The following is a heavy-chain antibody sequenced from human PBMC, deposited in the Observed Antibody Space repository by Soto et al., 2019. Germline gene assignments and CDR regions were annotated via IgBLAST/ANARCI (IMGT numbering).Heavy chain of an antibody. CDR2: IYYSGST. CDR3: SVWFGEMGAFDI. D-gene: IGHD3-10*01. J-gene: IGHJ3*02. CDR1: GGPISSGVYY. V-gene: IGHV4-30-4*01. Sequence: QVQLQGSGPGLVKPSQTLSLTGTVSGGPISSGVYYWSWIRQPPGKGLEWIGYIYYSGSTYYNPSLKSRVTISVDTSKNQFSLKLSSVTAADTAVYYPSVWFGEMGAFDIWGQGTMVTVSS.